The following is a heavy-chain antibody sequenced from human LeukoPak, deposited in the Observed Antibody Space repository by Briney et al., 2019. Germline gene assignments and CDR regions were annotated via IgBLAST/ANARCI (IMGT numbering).Heavy chain of an antibody. J-gene: IGHJ4*02. Sequence: GGSLRLSCAASGFTFSSYSMNWVRQAPGKGLEWVSYISSSSTIYYADSVKGRFTISRDNAKNSLYLQMNSLRAEDTAVYYCARVLDYYDSSGYTLDYWGQGTLVTVSS. CDR1: GFTFSSYS. V-gene: IGHV3-48*01. CDR3: ARVLDYYDSSGYTLDY. D-gene: IGHD3-22*01. CDR2: ISSSSTI.